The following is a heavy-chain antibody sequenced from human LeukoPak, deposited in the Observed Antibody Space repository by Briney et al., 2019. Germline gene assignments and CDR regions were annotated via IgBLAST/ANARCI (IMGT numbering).Heavy chain of an antibody. J-gene: IGHJ6*03. D-gene: IGHD1-26*01. V-gene: IGHV3-7*03. CDR2: IKQDGSEK. CDR3: ARENAGIVGAKMNYYYYYMDV. Sequence: GGSLRLSCAASGFTFSSYWMSWVRQAPGKGLEWVANIKQDGSEKYYVDSVKGRFTISRDNAKNSLYLQMNSLRAEDTALYYCARENAGIVGAKMNYYYYYMDVWGKGTTVTVSS. CDR1: GFTFSSYW.